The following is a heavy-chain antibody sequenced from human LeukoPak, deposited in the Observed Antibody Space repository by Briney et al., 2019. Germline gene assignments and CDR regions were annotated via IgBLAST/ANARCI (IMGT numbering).Heavy chain of an antibody. CDR1: GFTFSGYA. Sequence: GGSLRLSCAASGFTFSGYAMSWVRQAPGKGLEWVSTISDNGGRTYYADSVKGRFTISRDNSKNTLFLQMNSLRAEDTAVYYCAKSSYYDASGYYREYYFDSWGQGTLVTVSS. J-gene: IGHJ4*02. CDR3: AKSSYYDASGYYREYYFDS. V-gene: IGHV3-23*01. CDR2: ISDNGGRT. D-gene: IGHD3-22*01.